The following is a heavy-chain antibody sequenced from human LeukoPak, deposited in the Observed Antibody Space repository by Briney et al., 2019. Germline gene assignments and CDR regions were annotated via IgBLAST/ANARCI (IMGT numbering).Heavy chain of an antibody. V-gene: IGHV3-23*01. CDR3: AKALSEIYCSSTSCYLLDY. Sequence: GGSLRLSCTASGFTFSSYAMSWVRQAPGKGLEWVSAISGSGGSTYYADSVKGRFTISRDNSKNTLYLQMNSLRAEDTAVYYCAKALSEIYCSSTSCYLLDYWGQGTLVTVSS. CDR2: ISGSGGST. CDR1: GFTFSSYA. D-gene: IGHD2-2*01. J-gene: IGHJ4*02.